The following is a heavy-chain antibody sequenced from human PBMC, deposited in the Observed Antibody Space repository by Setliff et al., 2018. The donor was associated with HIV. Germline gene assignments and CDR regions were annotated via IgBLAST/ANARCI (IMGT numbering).Heavy chain of an antibody. J-gene: IGHJ4*02. D-gene: IGHD2-21*02. CDR3: ARGEFYCGTDCYWSSFDY. CDR2: INPNSGGT. Sequence: ASVKVSCKASGDAFTGYYIHWVRQAPGQGLEWMGWINPNSGGTNYAQKFQGRVTMTRDTSISTAFMDLSRLRSDDTAVYYCARGEFYCGTDCYWSSFDYWGQGILVTVSS. CDR1: GDAFTGYY. V-gene: IGHV1-2*02.